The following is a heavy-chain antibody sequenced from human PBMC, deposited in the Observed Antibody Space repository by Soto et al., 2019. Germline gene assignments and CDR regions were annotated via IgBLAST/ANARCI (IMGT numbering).Heavy chain of an antibody. D-gene: IGHD5-18*01. V-gene: IGHV1-69*01. CDR3: ARDHSRGYSYYYYYYGMDV. Sequence: QVQLVQSGAEVKKPGSSVKVSCKASGGTFSSYAISWVRQAPGQGLEWMGGIIPNFGTANYAQKFQGRVTITADESTSTAYMELSSLRSEDTAVYYCARDHSRGYSYYYYYYGMDVWGQGTTVTVSS. J-gene: IGHJ6*02. CDR1: GGTFSSYA. CDR2: IIPNFGTA.